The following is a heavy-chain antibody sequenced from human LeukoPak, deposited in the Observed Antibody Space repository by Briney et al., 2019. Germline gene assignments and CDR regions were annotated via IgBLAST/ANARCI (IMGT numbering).Heavy chain of an antibody. Sequence: ASVKVSCKASGGTYSSYAISWVRQAPRQGLEWMGGIIPIFGTANYAQKFQGRVTITADESTSTAYMELSSLRSEDTAVYYCARDPGGYDSRHFDYWGQGTLVTVSS. CDR2: IIPIFGTA. J-gene: IGHJ4*02. CDR1: GGTYSSYA. CDR3: ARDPGGYDSRHFDY. V-gene: IGHV1-69*13. D-gene: IGHD5-12*01.